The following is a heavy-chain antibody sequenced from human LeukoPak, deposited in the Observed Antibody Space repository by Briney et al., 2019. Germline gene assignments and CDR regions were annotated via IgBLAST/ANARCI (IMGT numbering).Heavy chain of an antibody. CDR3: ARDRSGVTNYYGSGSYYSWFDP. CDR2: IYYSGST. V-gene: IGHV4-30-4*01. J-gene: IGHJ5*02. CDR1: GGSISSGDYY. Sequence: PSETLSLTCTVSGGSISSGDYYGSWIRQPPGKGRGWIGYIYYSGSTYYNPSLQSRVTISVDTSKNQFSLKLSSVTAADTAVYYCARDRSGVTNYYGSGSYYSWFDPWGQGTLVTVSS. D-gene: IGHD3-10*01.